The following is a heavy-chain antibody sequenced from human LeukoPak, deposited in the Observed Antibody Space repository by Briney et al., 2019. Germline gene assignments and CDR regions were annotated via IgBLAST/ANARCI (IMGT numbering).Heavy chain of an antibody. J-gene: IGHJ6*03. CDR3: ASTYSSSWYYYYYYMDV. D-gene: IGHD6-13*01. V-gene: IGHV1-18*01. Sequence: ASVKVSCKASGYTFTSYGISWVRQAPGQGLEWMGWISAYNGNTNYAQKFQGRVTITADKSTSTAYMELSSLRSEDTAVYYCASTYSSSWYYYYYYMDVWGKGTTVTVSS. CDR1: GYTFTSYG. CDR2: ISAYNGNT.